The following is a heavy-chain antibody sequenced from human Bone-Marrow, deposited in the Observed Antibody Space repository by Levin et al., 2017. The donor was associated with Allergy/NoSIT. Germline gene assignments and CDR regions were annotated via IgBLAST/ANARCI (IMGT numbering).Heavy chain of an antibody. V-gene: IGHV4-30-2*01. CDR3: ASGGMTNGMDV. Sequence: SQTLSLTCAVSGGSISRGGYSWTWIRQPPGKGLECIGYIYYSGTTYYNPSLKSRVTISVDGSKNQFSLKLSSVTAADTAVYFCASGGMTNGMDVWGQGTTVTVSS. CDR2: IYYSGTT. D-gene: IGHD2-8*01. J-gene: IGHJ6*02. CDR1: GGSISRGGYS.